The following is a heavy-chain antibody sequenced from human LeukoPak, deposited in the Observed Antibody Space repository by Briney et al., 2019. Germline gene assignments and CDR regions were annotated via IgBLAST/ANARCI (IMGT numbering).Heavy chain of an antibody. CDR1: GFTFSTYW. Sequence: GGSLRLSCAASGFTFSTYWMHWVRQAPDKGLEWVAVISYDGSNKYHADAVKGRFTISRDNSKNTLYVQMNSLRAEDTAVYYCARGGYYDSSGFRIDHWGQGTLVTVSS. CDR3: ARGGYYDSSGFRIDH. CDR2: ISYDGSNK. D-gene: IGHD3-22*01. V-gene: IGHV3-30-3*01. J-gene: IGHJ4*02.